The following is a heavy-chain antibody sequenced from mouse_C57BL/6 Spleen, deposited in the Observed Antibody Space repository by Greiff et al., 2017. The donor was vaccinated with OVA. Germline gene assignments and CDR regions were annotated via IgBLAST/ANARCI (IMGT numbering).Heavy chain of an antibody. J-gene: IGHJ2*01. CDR2: IDPSDSET. Sequence: QVQLQQPGAELVRPGSSVKLSCKASGYTFTSYWMHWVKQRPIQGLEWIGNIDPSDSETHYNQKFKDKATLTVDKSSSTAYMQLSSLTSEDSAVYYCARATWDAVDYWGQGTTLTVSS. D-gene: IGHD4-1*01. CDR1: GYTFTSYW. CDR3: ARATWDAVDY. V-gene: IGHV1-52*01.